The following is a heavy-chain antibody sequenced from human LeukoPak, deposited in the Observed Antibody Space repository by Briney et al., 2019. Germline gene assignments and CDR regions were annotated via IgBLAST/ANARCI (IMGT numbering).Heavy chain of an antibody. V-gene: IGHV4-4*02. CDR1: GGSISNTNW. CDR2: ISLTGLT. D-gene: IGHD1-26*01. J-gene: IGHJ4*02. CDR3: ARGNPGIAGATSFDY. Sequence: PSETLSLTCGVSGGSISNTNWWSWVRQPPGQGLEWIGEISLTGLTHYNPSLESRVTVSLDKSKNQLSLNLTSVTAADTAVYYCARGNPGIAGATSFDYWGQGTLVTVSS.